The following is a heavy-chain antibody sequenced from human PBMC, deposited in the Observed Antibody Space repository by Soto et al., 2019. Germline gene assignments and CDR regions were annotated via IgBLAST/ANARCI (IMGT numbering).Heavy chain of an antibody. Sequence: QVHFVQSGAEVKKPGASVKVSCKASGYTFTGYAVHWVRQAPGQRLEWMGWINAGNGNTECSQKFQGRVTITRDTSASTAYMELSSLRSEDTAVYYCARGCDDTSCYYMDVWGKGTTVTVSS. V-gene: IGHV1-3*01. CDR2: INAGNGNT. J-gene: IGHJ6*03. D-gene: IGHD2-2*01. CDR3: ARGCDDTSCYYMDV. CDR1: GYTFTGYA.